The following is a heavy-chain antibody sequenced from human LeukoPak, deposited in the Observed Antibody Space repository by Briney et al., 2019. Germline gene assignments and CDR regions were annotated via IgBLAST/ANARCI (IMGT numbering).Heavy chain of an antibody. CDR2: FYYSGST. Sequence: SETLSLTCAVSGGSISGNNWWSWVRQPPGKGLEWIGSFYYSGSTQYNPSLKSRVTISVDTSKNQFSLKLRSVSAADTAVYFCARYVAGTDDWGQGTLVTVSS. J-gene: IGHJ4*02. CDR1: GGSISGNNW. V-gene: IGHV4-4*02. CDR3: ARYVAGTDD. D-gene: IGHD1-1*01.